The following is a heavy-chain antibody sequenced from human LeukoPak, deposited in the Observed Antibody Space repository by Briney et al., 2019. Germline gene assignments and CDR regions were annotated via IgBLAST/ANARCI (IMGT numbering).Heavy chain of an antibody. D-gene: IGHD4-17*01. CDR2: ISYDGSNK. CDR3: AKDIDGDYAGTTEYAFDI. Sequence: PGGSLRLSCAASGFTFSSYGMHWVRQAPGKGLEWVAVISYDGSNKYYADSVKGRFTISRDNSKNTLYLQMNSLRAEDTAVYYCAKDIDGDYAGTTEYAFDIWGQGTMVTVSS. J-gene: IGHJ3*02. V-gene: IGHV3-30*18. CDR1: GFTFSSYG.